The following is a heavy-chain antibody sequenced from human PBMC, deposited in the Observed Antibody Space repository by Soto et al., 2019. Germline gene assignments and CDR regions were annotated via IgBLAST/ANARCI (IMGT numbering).Heavy chain of an antibody. CDR1: GFTFSSYG. Sequence: QVLLVESGGGVVQPGRSLRLSCAASGFTFSSYGMHWVRQAPGKGLEWVAVISYDGSNKYYADSVKGRFTISRDNSKNTLYLQMNSLRAEDTAVYCCAKTEGLSYQAEYFRHWGQGTLVTVSS. CDR3: AKTEGLSYQAEYFRH. V-gene: IGHV3-30*18. CDR2: ISYDGSNK. J-gene: IGHJ1*01. D-gene: IGHD3-3*01.